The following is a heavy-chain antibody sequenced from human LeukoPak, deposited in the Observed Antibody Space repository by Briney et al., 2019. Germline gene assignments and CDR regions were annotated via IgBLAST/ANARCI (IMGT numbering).Heavy chain of an antibody. V-gene: IGHV4-4*07. J-gene: IGHJ4*02. D-gene: IGHD6-19*01. CDR1: GGSISSYY. CDR3: ARGWLRSGWYSPLGY. Sequence: SETLSLTCTVSGGSISSYYWSWIRQPAGKGLEWIGRIYTSGSTNYNPSLKSRVTMSVDTSKNQFSLKLSSVTAADTAVYYCARGWLRSGWYSPLGYWGQGTLVTVSS. CDR2: IYTSGST.